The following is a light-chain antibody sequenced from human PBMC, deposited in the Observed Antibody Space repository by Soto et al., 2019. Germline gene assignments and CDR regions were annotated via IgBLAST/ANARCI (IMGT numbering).Light chain of an antibody. CDR1: QSISTW. Sequence: DIQMTQSPSTLSASVGDRVTIICRASQSISTWLAWYQQKPGKAPKLLIYDASSLHSGVPSRFSGSGSGTEFTLTISSLQPDDFATYYCQQHNSYSTFGPGTKVDI. CDR3: QQHNSYST. V-gene: IGKV1-5*02. J-gene: IGKJ1*01. CDR2: DAS.